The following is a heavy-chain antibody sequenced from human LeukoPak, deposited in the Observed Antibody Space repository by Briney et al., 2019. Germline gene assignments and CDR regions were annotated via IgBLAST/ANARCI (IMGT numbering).Heavy chain of an antibody. Sequence: GGSLRLSCAASGFTFSSYAMSWVRQAPGKGLEWVSAISGSGGSTYYADSVKGRFTISRDNSKNTLYLQMNSLRAEDTAVYYCAKGVVYAPNYYMDVWGKGTTVTVSS. CDR3: AKGVVYAPNYYMDV. V-gene: IGHV3-23*01. CDR1: GFTFSSYA. CDR2: ISGSGGST. J-gene: IGHJ6*03. D-gene: IGHD2-8*01.